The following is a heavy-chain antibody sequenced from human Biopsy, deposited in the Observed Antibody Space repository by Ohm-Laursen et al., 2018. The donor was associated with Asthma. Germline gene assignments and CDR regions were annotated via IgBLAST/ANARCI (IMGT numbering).Heavy chain of an antibody. Sequence: PSQTLSLTCAVSGDSISSGGYSWSWIRQPPGKGLEWIGYIYHSGSTYYNPSLKSRVTISVDRSKNQFSLKLSSVTAADTAVYYCARVKDGYNFDYWGQGTLVTVSS. V-gene: IGHV4-30-2*01. D-gene: IGHD5-24*01. CDR1: GDSISSGGYS. CDR3: ARVKDGYNFDY. J-gene: IGHJ4*02. CDR2: IYHSGST.